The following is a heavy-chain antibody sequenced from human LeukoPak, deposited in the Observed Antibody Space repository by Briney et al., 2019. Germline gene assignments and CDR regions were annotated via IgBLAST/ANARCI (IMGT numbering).Heavy chain of an antibody. J-gene: IGHJ4*02. CDR2: IKEDGSEK. CDR1: GLNFSSRW. Sequence: GGSLRLSCAASGLNFSSRWMNWVRQAPGQGLEWVASIKEDGSEKHYVDSVKGRFTISRDNGKDSLYLQMNSLRAEDTAVYYCARDSGWWRFDFWGQGALVTVSS. V-gene: IGHV3-7*03. CDR3: ARDSGWWRFDF. D-gene: IGHD6-13*01.